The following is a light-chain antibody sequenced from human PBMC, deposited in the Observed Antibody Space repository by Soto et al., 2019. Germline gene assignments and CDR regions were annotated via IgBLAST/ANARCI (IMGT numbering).Light chain of an antibody. J-gene: IGLJ2*01. V-gene: IGLV2-14*01. CDR3: CSYAGSTTRVL. CDR2: EVS. CDR1: SSDVDTYKY. Sequence: QSALTQPASVSGSPGQSIIISCTGTSSDVDTYKYVSWYQQHPGKAPKLMIYEVSHRPSGVSDRFSGSKSGNTASLTISGLQAEYEADYYCCSYAGSTTRVLFGGGTKLTVL.